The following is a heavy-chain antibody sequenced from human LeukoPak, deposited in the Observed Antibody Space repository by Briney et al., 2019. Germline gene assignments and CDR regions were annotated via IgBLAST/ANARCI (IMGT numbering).Heavy chain of an antibody. CDR3: ARSLSDYSRFDY. CDR2: ISGSGGTT. D-gene: IGHD4-11*01. CDR1: GLTLSSYA. J-gene: IGHJ4*02. Sequence: GGSLRLSCAASGLTLSSYAMTWVRQAPGKGLEWVSGISGSGGTTYYADSVKGRFTISRDNSKNTLYLQMNSLRVEDTAVYYCARSLSDYSRFDYWGQGTLVTVSS. V-gene: IGHV3-23*01.